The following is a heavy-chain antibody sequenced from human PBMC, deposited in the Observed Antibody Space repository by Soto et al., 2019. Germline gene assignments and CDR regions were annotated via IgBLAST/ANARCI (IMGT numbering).Heavy chain of an antibody. CDR3: ARGGTYYYDSSGLGFDH. CDR2: MNPNSGNT. Sequence: QVQLVQSGAEVKKPGASVKVSCKASGYTFTSYDINWVRQATGQGLEWMGWMNPNSGNTGYAQKFQGRVTMTRNTSISTAYMELSSLRSEDTAVYYCARGGTYYYDSSGLGFDHWGQGTLVTVSS. J-gene: IGHJ4*02. V-gene: IGHV1-8*01. D-gene: IGHD3-22*01. CDR1: GYTFTSYD.